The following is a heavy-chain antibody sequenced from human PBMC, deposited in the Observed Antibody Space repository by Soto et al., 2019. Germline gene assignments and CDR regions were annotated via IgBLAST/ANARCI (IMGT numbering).Heavy chain of an antibody. V-gene: IGHV3-30*18. J-gene: IGHJ1*01. Sequence: QVQLGESWGGVVQPGRSLRLSCAASGFTFSSYGMHWVRQAPGKGLEWVAVISYDGSNKYYADSVKGRFTISRDNSKNTLYLQMNSLRAEDTAVYYCAKHIAAAGTIQHWGQGTLVTVSS. CDR2: ISYDGSNK. D-gene: IGHD6-13*01. CDR1: GFTFSSYG. CDR3: AKHIAAAGTIQH.